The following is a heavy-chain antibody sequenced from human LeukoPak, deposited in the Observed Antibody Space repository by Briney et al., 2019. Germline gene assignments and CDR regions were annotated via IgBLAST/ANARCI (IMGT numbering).Heavy chain of an antibody. CDR2: ISSSSRTI. D-gene: IGHD3-22*01. V-gene: IGHV3-48*04. CDR1: GFTLSSYS. Sequence: GGSLRLSCAASGFTLSSYSMSWVRQAPGKGLEWISYISSSSRTIYYADSVKGRFTISRDNAKNSLFLQMNSLRAEDTAVYYCARSNYYDSSGYPSFDNWGQGTLVTVSS. J-gene: IGHJ4*02. CDR3: ARSNYYDSSGYPSFDN.